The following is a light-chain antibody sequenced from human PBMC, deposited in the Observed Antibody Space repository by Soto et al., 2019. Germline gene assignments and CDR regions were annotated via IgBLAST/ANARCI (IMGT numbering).Light chain of an antibody. CDR1: SSDVGGYNY. J-gene: IGLJ1*01. CDR3: SSYTSSSTYV. V-gene: IGLV2-14*01. Sequence: QSALTQPASVSGSPGQSIAISCMGSSSDVGGYNYVSWHQQHPGKAPKVVIYDVSNRPSGVSDRFSGSKSGNTASLTISGLQAEDEADYYCSSYTSSSTYVFGTGTKLTVL. CDR2: DVS.